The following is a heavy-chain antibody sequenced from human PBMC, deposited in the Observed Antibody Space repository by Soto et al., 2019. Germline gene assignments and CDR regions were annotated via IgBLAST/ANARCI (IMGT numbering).Heavy chain of an antibody. D-gene: IGHD3-9*01. CDR3: VLGGLETGYYRDMDY. CDR2: ISAYNGDT. Sequence: QDHLVQSGAEVKKPGASAKVSCKASGYTFKNYGINWVRQAPGRGLECVAWISAYNGDTSYAQHCQGRVTVTTETLTNTAYMELRSLRPDDTAVYFCVLGGLETGYYRDMDYWGQGTLVSVSS. J-gene: IGHJ4*02. V-gene: IGHV1-18*04. CDR1: GYTFKNYG.